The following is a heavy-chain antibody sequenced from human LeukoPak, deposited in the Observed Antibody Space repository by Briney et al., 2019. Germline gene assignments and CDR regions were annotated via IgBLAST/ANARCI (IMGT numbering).Heavy chain of an antibody. CDR3: ARANSGSYYGYFDY. V-gene: IGHV3-30-3*01. CDR1: GFTFSSYA. CDR2: ISYDGSNK. D-gene: IGHD1-26*01. Sequence: GRSLRLSCAASGFTFSSYAMHWVRQAPGKGLEWVAVISYDGSNKYYADSVKGRLTISRDNSKNTLYLQMNSLRAEDTAVYYCARANSGSYYGYFDYWGQGTLVTVSS. J-gene: IGHJ4*02.